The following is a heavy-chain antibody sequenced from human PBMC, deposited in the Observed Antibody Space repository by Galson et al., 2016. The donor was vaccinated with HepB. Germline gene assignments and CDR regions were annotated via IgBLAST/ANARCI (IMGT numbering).Heavy chain of an antibody. D-gene: IGHD3-9*01. CDR1: GFTFSSYS. Sequence: SLRLSCAASGFTFSSYSMNWVRQAPGKGLEWVSYISSSGSTIYYADSVKGRFTISRDNAKNSLYLQMNSLGAEDTAVYYCARVAGNLRYFDWLSTKPQAYYYYYGMDVWGQGTTVTVSS. CDR3: ARVAGNLRYFDWLSTKPQAYYYYYGMDV. J-gene: IGHJ6*02. V-gene: IGHV3-48*04. CDR2: ISSSGSTI.